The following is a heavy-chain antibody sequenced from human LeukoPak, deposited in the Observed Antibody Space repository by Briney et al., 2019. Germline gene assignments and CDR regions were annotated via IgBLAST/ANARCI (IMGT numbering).Heavy chain of an antibody. V-gene: IGHV1-8*01. CDR3: ARSPAGVYVYYYYYYYMDV. CDR1: GYTFTSYD. Sequence: ASVKVSCKASGYTFTSYDINWVRQAPGQGLEGMGWMNPNSGNTGYAQKFQGRVTMTRNTSISTAYMELSSLRSEDTAVYYCARSPAGVYVYYYYYYYMDVWGKGTTVTVSS. J-gene: IGHJ6*03. D-gene: IGHD6-13*01. CDR2: MNPNSGNT.